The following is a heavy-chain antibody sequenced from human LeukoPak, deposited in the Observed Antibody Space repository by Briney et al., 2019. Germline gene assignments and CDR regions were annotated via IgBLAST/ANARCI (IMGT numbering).Heavy chain of an antibody. Sequence: SETLSLTCTVSGGSISTYYWSWIRQPPGKGLEWIGYIYYSGSTNYNPSLKSRVTISVDTSKNQFSLKLSSVTAADTAVYYCASARYCRGTSCYYGAFDIWGQGTMVTVSS. D-gene: IGHD2-2*01. CDR2: IYYSGST. V-gene: IGHV4-59*08. CDR3: ASARYCRGTSCYYGAFDI. J-gene: IGHJ3*02. CDR1: GGSISTYY.